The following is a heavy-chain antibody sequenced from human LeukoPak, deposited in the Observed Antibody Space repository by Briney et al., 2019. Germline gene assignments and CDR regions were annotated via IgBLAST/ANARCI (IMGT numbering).Heavy chain of an antibody. Sequence: GGALRLSCAAPGFTFSSYSMNWVRQAPGKGLEWVSSISSSSSYIYYADSVKGRFTISRDNAKNSLYLQMNSLRAEDTAVYYCASCSGGSCYSGWFDPWGQGTLVTVSS. V-gene: IGHV3-21*01. CDR2: ISSSSSYI. J-gene: IGHJ5*02. D-gene: IGHD2-15*01. CDR3: ASCSGGSCYSGWFDP. CDR1: GFTFSSYS.